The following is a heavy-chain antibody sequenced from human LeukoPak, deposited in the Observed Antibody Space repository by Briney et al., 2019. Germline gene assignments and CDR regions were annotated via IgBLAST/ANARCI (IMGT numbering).Heavy chain of an antibody. Sequence: ASVKVSCKASGYTFTSYYMHWVRQAPGQGLEWRGIINPSGGSTTYAQKFQGRVTMTRDTSTSTVYMELSSVRSEDTDMYYCARVLAKVFDIWGQGTMVTDSS. CDR2: INPSGGST. CDR1: GYTFTSYY. CDR3: ARVLAKVFDI. J-gene: IGHJ3*02. V-gene: IGHV1-46*01.